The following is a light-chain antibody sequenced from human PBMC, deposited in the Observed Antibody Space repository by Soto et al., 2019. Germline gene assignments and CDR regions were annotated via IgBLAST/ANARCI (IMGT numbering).Light chain of an antibody. CDR3: QQRSSWPLT. Sequence: EIVLTQSPATLSLSPGEGATLSCRASQSISSYLAWYQQKPGQAPRLLIYDASNRATSIPARFSGSGSGTDFTLTISSLEPEDFAVYYCQQRSSWPLTFGGGTKVEIK. CDR1: QSISSY. CDR2: DAS. V-gene: IGKV3-11*01. J-gene: IGKJ4*01.